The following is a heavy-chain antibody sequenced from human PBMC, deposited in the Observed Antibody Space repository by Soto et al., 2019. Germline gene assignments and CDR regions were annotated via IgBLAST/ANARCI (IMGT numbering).Heavy chain of an antibody. CDR1: GFTFSSYG. CDR2: IWYDGSNK. CDR3: ARDRSSWNLEYFAY. J-gene: IGHJ4*02. D-gene: IGHD6-13*01. Sequence: QVQLVESGGGVVQPGRSLRLSCAASGFTFSSYGMHWVRQAPGKGLEWVAVIWYDGSNKYYADSVKGRFTISRDNSKNTLYLQMNSLSAEDTAVYYGARDRSSWNLEYFAYWGQGSLVTVSS. V-gene: IGHV3-33*01.